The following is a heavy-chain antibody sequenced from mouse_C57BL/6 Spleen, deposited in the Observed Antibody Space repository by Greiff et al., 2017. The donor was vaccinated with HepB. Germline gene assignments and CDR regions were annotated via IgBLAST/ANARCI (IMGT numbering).Heavy chain of an antibody. J-gene: IGHJ2*01. CDR1: GFNIKNTY. V-gene: IGHV14-3*01. Sequence: VQLKESVAELVRPGASVKLSCTASGFNIKNTYMHWVKQRPEQGLEWIGRIDPANGNTKYAPKFQGKATITADTSSNTAYLQLSSLTSEDTAIYYCASDYYGSSYFDYWGQGTTLTVSS. D-gene: IGHD1-1*01. CDR2: IDPANGNT. CDR3: ASDYYGSSYFDY.